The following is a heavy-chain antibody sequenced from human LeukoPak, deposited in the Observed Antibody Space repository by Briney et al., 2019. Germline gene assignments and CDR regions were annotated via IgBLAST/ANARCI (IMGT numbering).Heavy chain of an antibody. J-gene: IGHJ6*02. V-gene: IGHV1-18*01. Sequence: ASVKVSCKASGYTFTSYGISWVRQAPGQGLEWMGWISAYNGNTNYAQKFQGRVTITRDTSASTAYMELSSLRSEDTAVYYCAKSYYDILTGYYNVRYYYGMDVWGQGTTVTVSS. D-gene: IGHD3-9*01. CDR3: AKSYYDILTGYYNVRYYYGMDV. CDR1: GYTFTSYG. CDR2: ISAYNGNT.